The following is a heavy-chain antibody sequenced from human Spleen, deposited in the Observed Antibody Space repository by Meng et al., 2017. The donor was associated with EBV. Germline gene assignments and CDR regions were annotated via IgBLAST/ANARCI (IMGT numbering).Heavy chain of an antibody. Sequence: QVRLHVSGPGLVTTSVTLSLICTFCGASVTSVNSSWTLIRQPPEKGLEWVGSIDHSGSTDYNPSLKSRVTISVDTSNNQISLDLNSVTAADTAVYFCARDVRPLGDLGLWGQGTLVTVSS. CDR3: ARDVRPLGDLGL. CDR2: IDHSGST. D-gene: IGHD3-16*01. V-gene: IGHV4-61*01. CDR1: GASVTSVNSS. J-gene: IGHJ4*02.